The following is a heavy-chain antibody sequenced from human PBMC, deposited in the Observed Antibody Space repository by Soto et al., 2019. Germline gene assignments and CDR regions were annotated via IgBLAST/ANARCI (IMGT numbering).Heavy chain of an antibody. CDR1: GGSISSYY. J-gene: IGHJ6*02. CDR3: ARRIAAAGTTNYYGLDV. CDR2: ISYRGST. V-gene: IGHV4-59*01. D-gene: IGHD6-13*01. Sequence: QVQLQESGPGLVKPSETLSLTCTVSGGSISSYYWSWIRQPPGKGLEWIGYISYRGSTNYSPSLKSRVSISAXXSXHXXSLKLSSVTAADTAVYYCARRIAAAGTTNYYGLDVWGQGTTVSVSS.